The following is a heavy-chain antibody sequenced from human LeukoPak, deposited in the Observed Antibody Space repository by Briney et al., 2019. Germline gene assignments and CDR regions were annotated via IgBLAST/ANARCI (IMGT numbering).Heavy chain of an antibody. V-gene: IGHV1-2*02. Sequence: ASVKVSCKASGYTFTGSYMHWVRQAPGQGLEWMGWINPNSGGTNYAQKFQGRVTMTRDTSISTAYMELSRLRSDDTAVYYCARASRVGSPSGGGYWGQGTLVTVSS. D-gene: IGHD6-25*01. CDR3: ARASRVGSPSGGGY. J-gene: IGHJ4*02. CDR2: INPNSGGT. CDR1: GYTFTGSY.